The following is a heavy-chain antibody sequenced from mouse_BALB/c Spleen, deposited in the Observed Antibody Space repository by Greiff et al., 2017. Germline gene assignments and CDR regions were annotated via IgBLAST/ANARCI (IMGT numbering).Heavy chain of an antibody. V-gene: IGHV1S137*01. Sequence: QLQPPGAELLRPGVSVKSPCLCPGSTFPDFALPWVKQSHAKSLEWIGFISTYYGDASYNQKFTGTATMTVDKSSSTAYMALARLTSEDSAIDYCARRCNGYGMDYWGQGTLVTVSA. CDR3: ARRCNGYGMDY. J-gene: IGHJ3*01. CDR2: ISTYYGDA. D-gene: IGHD2-2*01. CDR1: GSTFPDFA.